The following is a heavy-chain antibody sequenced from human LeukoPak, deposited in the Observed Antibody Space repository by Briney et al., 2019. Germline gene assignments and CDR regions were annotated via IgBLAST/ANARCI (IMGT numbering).Heavy chain of an antibody. Sequence: PSETLSLTCTVSGGSINSGSYYWSWIRQPAGKGLEWIGRIYTSGSTNYNPSLKSRITISVDTSKNQFSLKLSSVTAADTAVYYCAATVEYSSSSANYYMDVWGKGTTVTVSS. J-gene: IGHJ6*03. CDR3: AATVEYSSSSANYYMDV. CDR2: IYTSGST. D-gene: IGHD6-6*01. V-gene: IGHV4-61*02. CDR1: GGSINSGSYY.